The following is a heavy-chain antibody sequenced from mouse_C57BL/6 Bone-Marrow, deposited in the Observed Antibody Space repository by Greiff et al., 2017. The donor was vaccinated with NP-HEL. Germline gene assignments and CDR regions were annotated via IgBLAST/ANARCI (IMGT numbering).Heavy chain of an antibody. CDR1: GFSLTSYG. CDR3: AGLLYFAIDD. J-gene: IGHJ4*01. Sequence: VQVVESGPGLVAPSQSLSIPCTVSGFSLTSYGVSWVRKPPGKGLGWLGVIWGDGGTNYHSALISRLSNSKYNSQCQESLKLNSLQTDDTATYYCAGLLYFAIDDWGQGTSVTVSS. V-gene: IGHV2-3*01. CDR2: IWGDGGT.